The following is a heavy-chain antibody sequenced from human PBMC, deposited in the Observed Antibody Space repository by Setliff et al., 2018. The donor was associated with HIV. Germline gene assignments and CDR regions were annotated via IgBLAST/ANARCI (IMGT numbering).Heavy chain of an antibody. CDR1: GFTFSSYG. D-gene: IGHD6-19*01. CDR3: TKNLYRSPWSPLDY. Sequence: GGSLRLSCAASGFTFSSYGMHWVRQAPGKGLEWVSYISGSGSTMTYADSVKGRFTISRDNSKNTLYLQMNSLRAEDTAVYYCTKNLYRSPWSPLDYWGQGTLVTVSS. CDR2: ISGSGSTM. J-gene: IGHJ4*02. V-gene: IGHV3-48*01.